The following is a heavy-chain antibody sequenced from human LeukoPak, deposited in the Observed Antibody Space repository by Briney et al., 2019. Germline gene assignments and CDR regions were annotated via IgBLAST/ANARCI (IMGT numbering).Heavy chain of an antibody. J-gene: IGHJ4*02. V-gene: IGHV1-18*01. CDR3: QRITIFGVVMDFDY. D-gene: IGHD3-3*01. Sequence: ASVKVSCKASGYAFTYYGINWVRQAPGQGLEWMGWISADNGNTHYAQKFQGRVTMTTDTSTSTAHMEVRSLRSDDTAVYYCQRITIFGVVMDFDYWGQGTLVTVSS. CDR2: ISADNGNT. CDR1: GYAFTYYG.